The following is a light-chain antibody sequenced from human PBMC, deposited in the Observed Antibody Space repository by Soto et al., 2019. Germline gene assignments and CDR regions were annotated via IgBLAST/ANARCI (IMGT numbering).Light chain of an antibody. J-gene: IGKJ1*01. V-gene: IGKV3-20*01. CDR3: QQYGSSPWT. CDR2: AAS. Sequence: EIVLTQSPCTLSLSPGERATLSCSASQSVSSSYLVWHQQKPGQAPRLLIYAASRRATGIPDRFSGSGSGTDFTLTISRLEPEDFAVYYCQQYGSSPWTFGQGTKVDIK. CDR1: QSVSSSY.